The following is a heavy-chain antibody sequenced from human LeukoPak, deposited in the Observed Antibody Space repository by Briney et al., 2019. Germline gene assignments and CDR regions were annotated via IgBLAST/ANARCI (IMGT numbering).Heavy chain of an antibody. CDR2: ISGSGGNT. D-gene: IGHD1-26*01. J-gene: IGHJ4*03. V-gene: IGHV3-23*01. CDR3: ARDQTGYSGSYSDY. Sequence: GGSLRLSCAASGFTYNNYALSWVRQTPGKGLEWVSAISGSGGNTYYADSVKGRFAISRDNSKNTLYLQMNSLRAEDTALYYYARDQTGYSGSYSDYWGQGTLVTVSS. CDR1: GFTYNNYA.